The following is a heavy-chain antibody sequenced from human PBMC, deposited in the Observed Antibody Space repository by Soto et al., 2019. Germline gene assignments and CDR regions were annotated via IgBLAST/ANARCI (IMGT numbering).Heavy chain of an antibody. CDR1: GYTFTSYY. Sequence: GASVKVSCKASGYTFTSYYMHWVRQAPGQGLEWMGIINPSGGSTSYAQKFQGRVTMTRDTSTSTVYMELSSLRSEDTAVYYCARVQGEGGELELHSYYYHHYRMAVPGQGTTV. J-gene: IGHJ6*01. CDR2: INPSGGST. D-gene: IGHD1-7*01. V-gene: IGHV1-46*01. CDR3: ARVQGEGGELELHSYYYHHYRMAV.